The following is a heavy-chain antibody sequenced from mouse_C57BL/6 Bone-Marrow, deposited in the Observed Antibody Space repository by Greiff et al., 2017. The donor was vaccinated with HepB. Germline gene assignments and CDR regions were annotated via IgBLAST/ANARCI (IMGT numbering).Heavy chain of an antibody. J-gene: IGHJ1*03. CDR1: GFPITSGYY. Sequence: KLQESGPGLVKPSQSLFLTCSITGFPITSGYYWIWIRQSPGKPLEWMGYITHSGETFYNPSLQSPISITRETSKNQFFLQLNSVTTEDTAMYDCAGDISRYWYFDVWGTGTTVTVSS. CDR2: ITHSGET. V-gene: IGHV12-3*01. CDR3: AGDISRYWYFDV.